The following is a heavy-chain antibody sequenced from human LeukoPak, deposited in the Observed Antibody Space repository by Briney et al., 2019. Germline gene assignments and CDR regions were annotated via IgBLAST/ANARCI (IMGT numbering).Heavy chain of an antibody. J-gene: IGHJ4*02. Sequence: PGGSLRLSCAASGFTFSSYGMHWVRQAPGKGLEWVAVISYDGSNKYYADSVKGRFTISRDNSKNTLYLQMNSLRAEDTAVYYCAKDNRLNYYDSSGYFGYWGQGTLVTVSS. D-gene: IGHD3-22*01. CDR1: GFTFSSYG. CDR3: AKDNRLNYYDSSGYFGY. CDR2: ISYDGSNK. V-gene: IGHV3-30*18.